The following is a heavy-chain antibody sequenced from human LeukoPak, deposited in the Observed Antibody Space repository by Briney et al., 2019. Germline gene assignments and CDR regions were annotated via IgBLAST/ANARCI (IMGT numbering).Heavy chain of an antibody. J-gene: IGHJ4*02. CDR3: AKDPQYYYGSGSSTYFDY. CDR2: ISYDGSNK. CDR1: GFTFSSYG. D-gene: IGHD3-10*01. Sequence: PGGSLRLSCAASGFTFSSYGMHWVRQAPSKGLEWVAVISYDGSNKYYADSVKGRFTISRDNSKNTLYLQMNSLRGEDTAVYYCAKDPQYYYGSGSSTYFDYWGQGTLVTVSS. V-gene: IGHV3-30*18.